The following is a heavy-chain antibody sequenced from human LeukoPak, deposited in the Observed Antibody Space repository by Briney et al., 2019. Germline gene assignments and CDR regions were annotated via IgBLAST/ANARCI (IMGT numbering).Heavy chain of an antibody. CDR3: AIGRSRDGYNPSN. CDR2: IYYSGST. D-gene: IGHD5-24*01. CDR1: GGSISSGGYY. V-gene: IGHV4-31*03. Sequence: PSQTLSLTCTVSGGSISSGGYYWSWIRQHPGKGLEWIGYIYYSGSTYYNPSLKSRVTISVDTSKNQFSLKLSSVAAADTAVYYCAIGRSRDGYNPSNWGQGNLVTVSS. J-gene: IGHJ4*02.